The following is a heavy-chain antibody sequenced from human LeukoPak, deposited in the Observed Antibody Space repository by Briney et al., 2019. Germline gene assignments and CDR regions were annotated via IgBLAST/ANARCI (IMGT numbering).Heavy chain of an antibody. Sequence: PGGSLRLSCAASGFTFGSYSMNWVRQAPGKGLEWVSYISSSSSTIYYADSVKGRFTISRDNAKNSLYLQMNSLRAEDTAVYYCAREYSGYDSEEFDYWGQGTLVTVSS. CDR3: AREYSGYDSEEFDY. CDR1: GFTFGSYS. D-gene: IGHD5-12*01. J-gene: IGHJ4*02. V-gene: IGHV3-48*01. CDR2: ISSSSSTI.